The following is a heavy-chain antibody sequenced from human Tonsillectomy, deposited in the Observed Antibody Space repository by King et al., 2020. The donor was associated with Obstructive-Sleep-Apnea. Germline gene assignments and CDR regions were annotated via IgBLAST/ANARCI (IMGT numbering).Heavy chain of an antibody. J-gene: IGHJ4*02. Sequence: VQLVESGGGVVQPGRSLRLSCAASGFTFSRHGMHWVRQAPGKGLEWVAVISYDGSNKYYADSVKGRFTISRDTSKNTLYLQMNSLRAGDTAVYYCAKSLMGSWYGDCWGQGTLVTVSS. CDR2: ISYDGSNK. V-gene: IGHV3-30*18. CDR1: GFTFSRHG. D-gene: IGHD6-13*01. CDR3: AKSLMGSWYGDC.